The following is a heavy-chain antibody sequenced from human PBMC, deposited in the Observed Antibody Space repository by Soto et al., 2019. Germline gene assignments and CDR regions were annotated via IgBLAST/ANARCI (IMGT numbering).Heavy chain of an antibody. Sequence: AGGSLRLSCAASGFTFSSYAMSWVRQAPGKGLEWVSAISGSGGSTYYADSVKGRFTISRDNSKNTLYLQMNSLRAEDTAVYYCAKEGFDILTGYAYYFDYWGQGTLVTVSS. CDR2: ISGSGGST. J-gene: IGHJ4*02. V-gene: IGHV3-23*01. CDR3: AKEGFDILTGYAYYFDY. D-gene: IGHD3-9*01. CDR1: GFTFSSYA.